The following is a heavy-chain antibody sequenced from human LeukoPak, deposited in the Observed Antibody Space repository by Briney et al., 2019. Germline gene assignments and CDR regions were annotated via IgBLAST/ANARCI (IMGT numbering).Heavy chain of an antibody. CDR2: IGHGGDI. CDR3: ARRFDS. J-gene: IGHJ4*02. Sequence: AGSLRLSCAASGFSFTAYSMNWVRQAPGRGLEWISYIGHGGDIYYADSVTGRFTVSRDTAKNSLYLQMNGLRVEDTAVYYCARRFDSWGQGTLVTVSS. CDR1: GFSFTAYS. V-gene: IGHV3-48*01.